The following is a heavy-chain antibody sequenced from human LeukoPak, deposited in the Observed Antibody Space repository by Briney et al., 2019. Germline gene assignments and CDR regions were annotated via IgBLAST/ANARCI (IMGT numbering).Heavy chain of an antibody. CDR2: ISGSGGST. CDR3: AEDLYDFWSGYHHSDAFDI. CDR1: GFTFSSYA. D-gene: IGHD3-3*01. Sequence: GGSLRLSCAASGFTFSSYAMSWVRQAPGKGLEWVSAISGSGGSTYYADSVKGRFTISRDNSKNTLYLQMNSLRAEDTAVYYCAEDLYDFWSGYHHSDAFDIWGQGTMVTVSS. V-gene: IGHV3-23*01. J-gene: IGHJ3*02.